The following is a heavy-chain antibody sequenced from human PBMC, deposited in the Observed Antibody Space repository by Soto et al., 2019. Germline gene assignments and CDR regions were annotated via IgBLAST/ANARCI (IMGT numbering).Heavy chain of an antibody. Sequence: PWETLALTCAVSGGSFTSNNWWTWVRQPPGQGLEWIGEIYRTGSTNYNPSLKSRVTISLDKSENQFSLKVTSLTAADTAVYYCACRDTGASLDYWGQGTLVIVSS. J-gene: IGHJ4*02. CDR2: IYRTGST. CDR3: ACRDTGASLDY. D-gene: IGHD1-26*01. CDR1: GGSFTSNNW. V-gene: IGHV4-4*02.